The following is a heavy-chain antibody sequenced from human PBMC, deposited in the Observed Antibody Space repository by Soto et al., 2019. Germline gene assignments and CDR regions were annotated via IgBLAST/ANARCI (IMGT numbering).Heavy chain of an antibody. CDR2: IRSKAYGGTT. Sequence: GGSLRLSCTASGFTLGDYAMSWFRQAPGKGLEWVGFIRSKAYGGTTEYAASVKGRFTISRDDSKSIAYLQMNSLKTEDTAVYYCTRVQYCSSTSCSDFDYWGQGTLVTVSS. D-gene: IGHD2-2*01. V-gene: IGHV3-49*03. CDR1: GFTLGDYA. J-gene: IGHJ4*02. CDR3: TRVQYCSSTSCSDFDY.